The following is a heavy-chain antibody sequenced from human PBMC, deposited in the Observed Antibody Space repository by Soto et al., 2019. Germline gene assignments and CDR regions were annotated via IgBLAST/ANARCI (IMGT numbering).Heavy chain of an antibody. Sequence: EVQLVESGGGLVQPGGSLRLSCAASGFTFSSSPMNWLRQVPGKGLERVSYIGTSSTYIHSADSVKGRFPISRDDAKNSLYLQMDSLRDVDTAVYYCERDVWAYSSGSRYNIWFDPWGQGTLV. CDR1: GFTFSSSP. D-gene: IGHD3-10*01. J-gene: IGHJ5*02. V-gene: IGHV3-48*02. CDR3: ERDVWAYSSGSRYNIWFDP. CDR2: IGTSSTYI.